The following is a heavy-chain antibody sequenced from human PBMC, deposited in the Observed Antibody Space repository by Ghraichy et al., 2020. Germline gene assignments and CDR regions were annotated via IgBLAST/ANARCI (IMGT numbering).Heavy chain of an antibody. CDR3: ARFTRRGPYYYYGMDV. CDR2: IYYSGST. V-gene: IGHV4-59*01. D-gene: IGHD3-10*01. CDR1: GGSISSYY. J-gene: IGHJ6*02. Sequence: SETLSLTCTVSGGSISSYYWSWIRQPPGKGLEWIGYIYYSGSTNYNPSLKSRVTISVDTSKNPFSLKLSSVTAADTAVYYCARFTRRGPYYYYGMDVWGQGTTVTVSS.